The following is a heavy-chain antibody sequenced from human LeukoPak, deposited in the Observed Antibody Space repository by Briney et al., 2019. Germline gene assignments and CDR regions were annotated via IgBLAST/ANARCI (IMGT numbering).Heavy chain of an antibody. V-gene: IGHV3-74*01. CDR2: IKSDGSST. CDR1: GFTFSSYW. CDR3: ARQGGYCIGDNCRGLAP. Sequence: GGSLRLSCAAAGFTFSSYWMHWVRQAPGKGLVWVSRIKSDGSSTTYADSVKGRFTISRDNAKNTLYLQMNSLRAEDTAVYYCARQGGYCIGDNCRGLAPWGQGTLVTVSS. J-gene: IGHJ5*02. D-gene: IGHD2-15*01.